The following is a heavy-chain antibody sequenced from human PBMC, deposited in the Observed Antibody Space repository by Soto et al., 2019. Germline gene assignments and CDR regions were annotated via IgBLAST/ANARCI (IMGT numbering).Heavy chain of an antibody. Sequence: QITLKESGPTLVKPTQTLTLTCTLSGFSLSTSGVGVGWIRQPPGKALEWLALIYWDDDKRYSPFLKSRLTITKDTSKTQVVLTLTNMDPVDTATYYCAHKGDGYRGFKYWGQGTLVTVSS. CDR1: GFSLSTSGVG. V-gene: IGHV2-5*02. D-gene: IGHD5-12*01. J-gene: IGHJ4*02. CDR2: IYWDDDK. CDR3: AHKGDGYRGFKY.